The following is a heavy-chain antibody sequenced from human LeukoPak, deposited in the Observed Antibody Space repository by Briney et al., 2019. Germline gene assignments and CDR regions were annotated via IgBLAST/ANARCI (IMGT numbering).Heavy chain of an antibody. CDR3: AREDHAFDI. J-gene: IGHJ3*02. CDR2: ISYDGSNK. CDR1: GFTFSSYA. V-gene: IGHV3-30*04. Sequence: GGSLRLSCAASGFTFSSYAMHWVRQAPGKGLEWVAVISYDGSNKYYADSVKGRFTISRDNSKNTLYLQMNSLRAEDTVVYYCAREDHAFDIWGQGTMVTVSS.